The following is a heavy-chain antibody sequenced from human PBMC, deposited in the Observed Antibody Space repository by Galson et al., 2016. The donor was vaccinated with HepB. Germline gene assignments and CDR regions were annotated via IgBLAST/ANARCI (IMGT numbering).Heavy chain of an antibody. CDR1: GFTFSAYW. CDR3: ARGRPYCSSTSCYPTYYCYYGMDV. V-gene: IGHV3-7*01. CDR2: VKRDGNET. Sequence: SLRLSCAASGFTFSAYWMTWVRQAPGKGLEWVANVKRDGNETHYVDSVKGRFTISRDNTKNSLYLQMNSLRAEDTAVYYCARGRPYCSSTSCYPTYYCYYGMDVWGQGTTVTVSS. J-gene: IGHJ6*02. D-gene: IGHD2-2*01.